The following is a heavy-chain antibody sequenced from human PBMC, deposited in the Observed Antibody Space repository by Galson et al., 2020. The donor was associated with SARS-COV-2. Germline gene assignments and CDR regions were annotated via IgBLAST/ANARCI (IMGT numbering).Heavy chain of an antibody. V-gene: IGHV3-23*01. CDR3: AKVDSGWTSNWYFDL. CDR2: ISGSGGST. Sequence: GESLKISCAASGFTFSSYAMSWVRQAPGKGLEWVSAISGSGGSTYYADSVKGRFTISRDNSKNTLYLQMNSLRAEDTAVYYCAKVDSGWTSNWYFDLWGRGTLVTVSS. CDR1: GFTFSSYA. J-gene: IGHJ2*01. D-gene: IGHD6-19*01.